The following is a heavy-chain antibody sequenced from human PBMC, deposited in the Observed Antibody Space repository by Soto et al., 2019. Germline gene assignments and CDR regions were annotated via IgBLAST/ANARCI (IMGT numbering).Heavy chain of an antibody. D-gene: IGHD6-19*01. J-gene: IGHJ4*02. Sequence: ASVKVSCKASGGTFSSYAISWVRQAPGQGLEWMGGIIPIFGTANYAQKFQGRVTITADESTSTAYMELSSLRSEDTAVYYCARSVQYSSGWYRGYGFDYWGQGTLVTVSS. V-gene: IGHV1-69*13. CDR2: IIPIFGTA. CDR1: GGTFSSYA. CDR3: ARSVQYSSGWYRGYGFDY.